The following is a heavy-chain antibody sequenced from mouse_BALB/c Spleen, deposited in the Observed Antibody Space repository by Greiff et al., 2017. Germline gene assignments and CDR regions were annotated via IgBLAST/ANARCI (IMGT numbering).Heavy chain of an antibody. J-gene: IGHJ4*01. Sequence: QVQLQQSGAELARPGASVKLSCKASGYTFTSYWMQWVKQRPGQGLEWIGAIYPGDGDTRYTQKFKGKATLTADKSSSTAYMQLSSLASEDSAVYYCARNEWLRRAMDYWGQGTSVTVSS. CDR3: ARNEWLRRAMDY. V-gene: IGHV1-87*01. D-gene: IGHD2-2*01. CDR1: GYTFTSYW. CDR2: IYPGDGDT.